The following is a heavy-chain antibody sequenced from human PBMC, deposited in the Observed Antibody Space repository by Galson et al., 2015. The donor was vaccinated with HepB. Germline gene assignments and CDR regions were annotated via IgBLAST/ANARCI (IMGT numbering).Heavy chain of an antibody. D-gene: IGHD2-2*01. CDR3: ARVGDCSSTSCYGSGTYYYYYGMDV. CDR1: GGTFSSYA. CDR2: IIPIFGTA. V-gene: IGHV1-69*13. Sequence: SVKVSCKASGGTFSSYAISWVRQAPGQGLEWMGGIIPIFGTANYAQKFQGRVTITADESTSTAYMELSSLRSEDTAVYYCARVGDCSSTSCYGSGTYYYYYGMDVWGQGTTVTVS. J-gene: IGHJ6*02.